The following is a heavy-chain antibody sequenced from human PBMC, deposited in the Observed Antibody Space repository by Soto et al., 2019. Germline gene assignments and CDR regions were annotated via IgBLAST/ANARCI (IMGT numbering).Heavy chain of an antibody. J-gene: IGHJ6*02. CDR2: ISYDGSNK. CDR3: ARDTRSFGAAAGTGPKDYYYYYGMDV. Sequence: GGSLRLSCAASGFTFSSYAMHWVRQAPGKGLERVAVISYDGSNKYYADSVKGRFTISRDNSKNTLYLQMNSLRAEDTAVYYCARDTRSFGAAAGTGPKDYYYYYGMDVWGQGTTVTVSS. V-gene: IGHV3-30-3*01. D-gene: IGHD6-13*01. CDR1: GFTFSSYA.